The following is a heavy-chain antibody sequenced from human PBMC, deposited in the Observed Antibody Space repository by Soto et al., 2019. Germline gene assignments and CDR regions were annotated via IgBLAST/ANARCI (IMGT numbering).Heavy chain of an antibody. CDR2: ISAYNGNT. J-gene: IGHJ5*02. CDR1: GYTFTSYG. CDR3: ARPAANDYPEDWFDP. V-gene: IGHV1-18*01. Sequence: QVQLVQSGAEVKKPGASVKVSCKASGYTFTSYGISWVRQAPGQGLEWMGWISAYNGNTNYAQKLQGRVTMTTDPSTSTAYMERRSLRSDDTAVYYCARPAANDYPEDWFDPWGQGTLVTVSS. D-gene: IGHD1-1*01.